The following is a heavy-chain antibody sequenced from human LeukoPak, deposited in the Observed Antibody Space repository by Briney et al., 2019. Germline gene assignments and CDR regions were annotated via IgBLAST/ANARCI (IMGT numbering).Heavy chain of an antibody. CDR2: IYSGGST. CDR3: ARAVRRGYSYGLDY. Sequence: GGSLRLSCAASGFTFSSYAMSWVRQTPGKGLEWVSVIYSGGSTYYADSVKGRFTISRDNSKNTLYLQMNSLRAEDTAVYYCARAVRRGYSYGLDYWGQGTLVTVSS. V-gene: IGHV3-66*01. CDR1: GFTFSSYA. J-gene: IGHJ4*02. D-gene: IGHD5-18*01.